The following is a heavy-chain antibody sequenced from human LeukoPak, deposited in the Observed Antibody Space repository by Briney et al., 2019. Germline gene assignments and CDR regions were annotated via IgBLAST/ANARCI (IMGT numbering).Heavy chain of an antibody. J-gene: IGHJ4*02. D-gene: IGHD3-10*01. CDR1: GFTFSSYA. CDR3: ASRTMVRGVIRVY. V-gene: IGHV3-23*01. CDR2: ISGSGGST. Sequence: GGSLRLSCAASGFTFSSYAMSWVRQAPGKGLEWVSAISGSGGSTYYADSVKGRFTISRDNSKNTLYLQMNSLRAEDTAVYYCASRTMVRGVIRVYWGQGTLVTVSS.